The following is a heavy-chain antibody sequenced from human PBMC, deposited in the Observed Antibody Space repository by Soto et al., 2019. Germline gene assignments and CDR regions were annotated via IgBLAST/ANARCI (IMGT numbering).Heavy chain of an antibody. CDR3: AKRAVAGTFDYYYYGMDV. Sequence: GGSLRLSCAASGFTFSSYAMSWVRQAPGKGLEWVSGTSGSGGNTYYADSVKGRFTISRDNSKNTLYLQMNSLRAEDTAVYYCAKRAVAGTFDYYYYGMDVWGQGTTVTVSS. CDR1: GFTFSSYA. V-gene: IGHV3-23*01. J-gene: IGHJ6*02. CDR2: TSGSGGNT. D-gene: IGHD6-19*01.